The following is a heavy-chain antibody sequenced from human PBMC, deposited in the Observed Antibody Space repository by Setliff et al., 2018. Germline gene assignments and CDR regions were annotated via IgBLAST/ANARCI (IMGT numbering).Heavy chain of an antibody. J-gene: IGHJ4*02. D-gene: IGHD3-22*01. CDR2: INPNSGGT. Sequence: ASVKVSCKASGYTFTGYYMHWVRQAPGQGLEWMGWINPNSGGTNYAQKFQGWVTMTRDTSISTAYMELSSLTSEDTAEYYCARRPYDSSGYFNYWGRERWSPSPQ. CDR1: GYTFTGYY. V-gene: IGHV1-2*04. CDR3: ARRPYDSSGYFNY.